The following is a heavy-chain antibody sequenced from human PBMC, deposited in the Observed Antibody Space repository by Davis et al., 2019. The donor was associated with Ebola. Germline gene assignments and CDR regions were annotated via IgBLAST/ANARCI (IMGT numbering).Heavy chain of an antibody. J-gene: IGHJ6*04. D-gene: IGHD1-26*01. CDR2: IWFDGNSK. CDR1: GFTFSTYN. V-gene: IGHV3-30*02. Sequence: PGGSLRLSCAASGFTFSTYNMHWVRQAPGKGLEWVAFIWFDGNSKFYADSVKGRFTISRDNSKNTLYLQLNSLRPEDTAVYYCAKDLGAHTAFYGVDGWGKGTTVTVSS. CDR3: AKDLGAHTAFYGVDG.